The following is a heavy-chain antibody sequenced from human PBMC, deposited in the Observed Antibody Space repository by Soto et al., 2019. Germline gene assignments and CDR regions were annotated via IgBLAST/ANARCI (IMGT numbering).Heavy chain of an antibody. CDR1: GFTFDDYA. D-gene: IGHD6-6*01. V-gene: IGHV3-9*01. CDR3: AKVKRRYSSSPLDY. J-gene: IGHJ4*02. CDR2: ISWNSGSI. Sequence: DVQLVESGGGLVQPGRSLRLSCAASGFTFDDYAMHWVRQAPGKGLEWVSGISWNSGSIGYADSVKGRFTISRDNAKNSLYLQLNSLRAEDTALYYCAKVKRRYSSSPLDYWGQGTLVTVSS.